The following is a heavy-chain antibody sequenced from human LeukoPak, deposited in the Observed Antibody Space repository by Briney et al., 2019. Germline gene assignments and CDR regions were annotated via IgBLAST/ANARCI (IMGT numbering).Heavy chain of an antibody. D-gene: IGHD2-2*01. CDR1: GGSISSYY. Sequence: SETLSLTCTVSGGSISSYYWSWIRQPPGKGLEWIGYIYYSGSTNYNPSLKSRVTISVDTSKNQFSLKLSSVTAADTAVYYCARFVVVVPAASQGWFDPWGQGTLVTVSS. CDR2: IYYSGST. CDR3: ARFVVVVPAASQGWFDP. J-gene: IGHJ5*02. V-gene: IGHV4-59*08.